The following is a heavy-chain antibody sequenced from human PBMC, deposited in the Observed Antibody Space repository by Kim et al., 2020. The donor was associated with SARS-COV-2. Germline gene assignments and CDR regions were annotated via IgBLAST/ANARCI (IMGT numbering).Heavy chain of an antibody. Sequence: GGSLRLSCAASGFTFSSYGMHWVRQAPGKGLEWVAVIWYDGSNKYYADSVKGRFTISRDNSKNTLYLQMNSLRAEDTAVYYCAKDSIFGVVIGDYYYGMDVWGQGTTVTVSS. CDR2: IWYDGSNK. V-gene: IGHV3-33*06. D-gene: IGHD3-3*01. CDR3: AKDSIFGVVIGDYYYGMDV. CDR1: GFTFSSYG. J-gene: IGHJ6*02.